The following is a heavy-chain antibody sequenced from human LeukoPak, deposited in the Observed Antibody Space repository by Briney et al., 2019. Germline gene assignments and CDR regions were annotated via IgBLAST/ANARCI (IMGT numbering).Heavy chain of an antibody. CDR3: EVGATKDSGY. D-gene: IGHD1-26*01. V-gene: IGHV3-33*01. CDR2: IWYDGSNK. J-gene: IGHJ4*02. CDR1: GFTFSSYG. Sequence: GGSPRLSCAASGFTFSSYGMHWVRQAPGKGLEWVAVIWYDGSNKYYADSVKGRFTISRDNSKNTLYLQMNSLRAEDTAVYYCEVGATKDSGYWGQGTLVTVSS.